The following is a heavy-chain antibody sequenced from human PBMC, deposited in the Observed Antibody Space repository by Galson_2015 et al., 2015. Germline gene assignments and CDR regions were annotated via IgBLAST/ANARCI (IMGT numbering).Heavy chain of an antibody. Sequence: SLRLSCAASGFIFSDYYMSWIRQAPGKGPEWVAHITDRSTYTNYADSVKGRFTVSRDNAQNSLFLQMNSLTAEDTAVYYCARSLEILPPDYWGRGTLVTVSS. V-gene: IGHV3-11*06. D-gene: IGHD1-7*01. CDR3: ARSLEILPPDY. CDR1: GFIFSDYY. CDR2: ITDRSTYT. J-gene: IGHJ4*02.